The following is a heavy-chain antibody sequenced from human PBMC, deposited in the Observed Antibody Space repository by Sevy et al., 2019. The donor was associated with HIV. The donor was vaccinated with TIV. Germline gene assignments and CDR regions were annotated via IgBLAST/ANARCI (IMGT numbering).Heavy chain of an antibody. CDR3: ARDAVPLADLDYGMDV. Sequence: GWSLRLSCAASGFTFSSYGMHWVRQAPGKGLEWVAVIWYVGSNKYYADSVKGRFTISRDNSKNTLYLQMNSMRAEDTAVYYCARDAVPLADLDYGMDVWGQGTTVTVSS. CDR2: IWYVGSNK. CDR1: GFTFSSYG. V-gene: IGHV3-33*01. J-gene: IGHJ6*02. D-gene: IGHD4-17*01.